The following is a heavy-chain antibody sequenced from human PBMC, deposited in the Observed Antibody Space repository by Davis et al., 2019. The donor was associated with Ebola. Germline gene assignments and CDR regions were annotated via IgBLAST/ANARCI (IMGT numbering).Heavy chain of an antibody. CDR1: GYTFTGYY. CDR3: ARDWGNGMDV. V-gene: IGHV7-4-1*02. Sequence: AASVKVSCKASGYTFTGYYMHWVRQAPGQGLEWMGWINTNTGNPTYAQGFTGRFVFSLDTSVSTAYLQISSLKAEDTAVYYCARDWGNGMDVWGKGTTVTVSS. CDR2: INTNTGNP. J-gene: IGHJ6*04. D-gene: IGHD3-16*01.